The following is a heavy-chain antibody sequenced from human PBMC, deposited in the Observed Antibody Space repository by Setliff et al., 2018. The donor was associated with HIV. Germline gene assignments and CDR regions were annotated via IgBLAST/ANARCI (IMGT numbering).Heavy chain of an antibody. CDR1: GGTFSSFG. CDR3: ARSDSGWPHYQYHHMDV. J-gene: IGHJ6*04. CDR2: IIPVFGKV. Sequence: SVKVSCKASGGTFSSFGINWIRQAPGQGLEWMGGIIPVFGKVEYAQRFQGRVKITADESTSTAYMEMSSLRSEDMAIYYCARSDSGWPHYQYHHMDVWGKGTTGTVSS. D-gene: IGHD6-19*01. V-gene: IGHV1-69*13.